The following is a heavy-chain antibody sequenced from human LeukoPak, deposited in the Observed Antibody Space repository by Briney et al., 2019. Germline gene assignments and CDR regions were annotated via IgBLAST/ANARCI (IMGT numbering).Heavy chain of an antibody. D-gene: IGHD5-18*01. CDR2: IKSKTDGGTT. Sequence: PGGSLRLSCTASGFNFGDFAMSWVRQAPGKGLEWVGRIKSKTDGGTTDYAAPVKGRFTISRDDSKNTLYLQMNSLKTEDTAVYYCSIDSYGFGGQGTLVTVSS. CDR1: GFNFGDFA. CDR3: SIDSYGF. V-gene: IGHV3-15*01. J-gene: IGHJ4*02.